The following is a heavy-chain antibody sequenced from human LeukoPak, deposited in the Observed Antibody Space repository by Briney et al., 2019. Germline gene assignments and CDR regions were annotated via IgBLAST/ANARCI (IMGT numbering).Heavy chain of an antibody. J-gene: IGHJ4*02. V-gene: IGHV4-30-4*01. D-gene: IGHD2-21*02. Sequence: SETLSLTCTVSGGSISSGDYYWSWIRQPPGKGLEWIGYIYYSGSIYYNPSLKSRVTISVDTSKNQFSLKLSSVTAADTAVYYCARGSSGDWLDYWGQGTLVTVSS. CDR2: IYYSGSI. CDR1: GGSISSGDYY. CDR3: ARGSSGDWLDY.